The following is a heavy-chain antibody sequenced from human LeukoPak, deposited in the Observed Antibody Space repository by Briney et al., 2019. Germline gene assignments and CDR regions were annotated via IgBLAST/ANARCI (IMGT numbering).Heavy chain of an antibody. Sequence: GSLILSCAASGLTISRNWMSWVRQAPGKGLEWVSNINQDGSARDYVDSVRGRFTIYRDNPKNSLFLQMNSLRAEDTALYYCARHDCSSTSCSQSLDYWGRGTLVTVSS. D-gene: IGHD2-2*01. J-gene: IGHJ4*02. CDR1: GLTISRNW. V-gene: IGHV3-7*01. CDR3: ARHDCSSTSCSQSLDY. CDR2: INQDGSAR.